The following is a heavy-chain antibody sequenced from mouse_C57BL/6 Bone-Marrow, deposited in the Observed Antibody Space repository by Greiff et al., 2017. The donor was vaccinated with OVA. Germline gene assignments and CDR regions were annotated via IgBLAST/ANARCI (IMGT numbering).Heavy chain of an antibody. Sequence: EVQVVASEGGLVQPGSSMKLSCTASGFTFSDYYMAWVRQVPEKGLEWVANINYDGSSTYYLDSLKSRFIISRDNAKNILYLQMSSLKSEDTATYYCARESFYGSSCDYWGQGTTLTVSS. CDR3: ARESFYGSSCDY. J-gene: IGHJ2*01. D-gene: IGHD1-1*01. CDR1: GFTFSDYY. CDR2: INYDGSST. V-gene: IGHV5-16*01.